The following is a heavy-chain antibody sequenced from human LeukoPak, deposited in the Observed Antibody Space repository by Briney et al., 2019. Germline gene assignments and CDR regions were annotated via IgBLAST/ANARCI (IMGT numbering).Heavy chain of an antibody. Sequence: SVKVSCKASGGTFSSYAISWERQAPGQGLEWMGGIIPIFGTANYAQKFQGRVTITADESTSTAYMELSSLRSEDTAVYYCARSFWSGYYIIQNWFDPWGQGTLVTVSS. CDR1: GGTFSSYA. CDR3: ARSFWSGYYIIQNWFDP. V-gene: IGHV1-69*13. CDR2: IIPIFGTA. J-gene: IGHJ5*02. D-gene: IGHD3-3*01.